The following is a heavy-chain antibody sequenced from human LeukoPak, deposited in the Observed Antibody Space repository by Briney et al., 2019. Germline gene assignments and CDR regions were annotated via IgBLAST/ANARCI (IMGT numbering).Heavy chain of an antibody. CDR1: GGSISSSSYY. Sequence: SETLSLTCTVSGGSISSSSYYWGRIRQPPGKGLEWIGSIYYSGSTYYNPSLKSRVTISVDTSKNQFSLKLSSVTAADTAVYYCAGYCSSTSCYRPRFDYWGQGTLVTVSS. CDR3: AGYCSSTSCYRPRFDY. J-gene: IGHJ4*02. CDR2: IYYSGST. V-gene: IGHV4-39*01. D-gene: IGHD2-2*01.